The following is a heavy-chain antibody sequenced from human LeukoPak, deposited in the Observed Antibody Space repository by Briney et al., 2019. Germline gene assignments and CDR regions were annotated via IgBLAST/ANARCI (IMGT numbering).Heavy chain of an antibody. Sequence: PGGSLRLSCAASGFTFSSYAMHWVRQAPGKGLDRVATMSYDVTNKYYADSVRGRFTISRDNSKNTLYLQLNSLRGEDAAVYSCARGYCSSTSCYIDYWGQGTLVTVSS. D-gene: IGHD2-2*02. CDR3: ARGYCSSTSCYIDY. J-gene: IGHJ4*02. CDR1: GFTFSSYA. V-gene: IGHV3-30*04. CDR2: MSYDVTNK.